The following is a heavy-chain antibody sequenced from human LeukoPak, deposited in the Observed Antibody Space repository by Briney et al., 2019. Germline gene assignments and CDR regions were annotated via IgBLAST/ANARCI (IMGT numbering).Heavy chain of an antibody. CDR3: AKEYSSSWYDGGLFDY. CDR2: ISGSDGST. J-gene: IGHJ4*02. CDR1: GFTFSSYA. D-gene: IGHD6-13*01. V-gene: IGHV3-23*01. Sequence: PGGSLRLSCAASGFTFSSYAMSWVRQAPGKGLEWVSAISGSDGSTYYADSVKGRFTISRDNSKNTLYLQINSLRAEDTAVYYCAKEYSSSWYDGGLFDYWGQGTLVTVSS.